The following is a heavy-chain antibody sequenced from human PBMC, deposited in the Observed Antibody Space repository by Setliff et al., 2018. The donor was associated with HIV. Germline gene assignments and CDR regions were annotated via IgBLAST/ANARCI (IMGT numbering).Heavy chain of an antibody. CDR2: TYYTGST. CDR3: TRHGRYCSAYGCVYGFDI. V-gene: IGHV4-59*11. CDR1: GGSISSHY. J-gene: IGHJ3*02. D-gene: IGHD2-15*01. Sequence: SETLSLTCTVSGGSISSHYWTWIRQPPGKGLEWIGYTYYTGSTNYNPSLNSRVAIFLDTSKNQFSLRLTSVTAADTAVYYCTRHGRYCSAYGCVYGFDIWGQGTTVTVSS.